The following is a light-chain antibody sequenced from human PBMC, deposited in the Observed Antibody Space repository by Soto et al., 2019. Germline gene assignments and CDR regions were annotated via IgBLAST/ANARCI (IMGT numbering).Light chain of an antibody. J-gene: IGLJ1*01. CDR1: KIDVDAYKY. CDR2: EVS. CDR3: STYTDKTYI. V-gene: IGLV2-14*01. Sequence: QSVLTQPASVTGTPGQSITISCTTSKIDVDAYKYISWYRQHPGEAPKIIIYEVSNRPSGISNRFSGSKSGNTASLTISGLQTEDEAEYFCSTYTDKTYIFGSGTKVTVL.